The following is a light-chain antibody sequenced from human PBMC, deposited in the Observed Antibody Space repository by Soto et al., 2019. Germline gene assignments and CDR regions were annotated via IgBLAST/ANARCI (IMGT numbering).Light chain of an antibody. CDR3: QQYISYWT. Sequence: DIQMTQSPSTLSASVGDRVTITCRASQSISSWLAWYQQKPGKAPKALIYKASNLESGVPSRFSGSGSGTEFTLTISSLQPDDFATYYCQQYISYWTVGQGNKVEIK. CDR1: QSISSW. V-gene: IGKV1-5*03. J-gene: IGKJ1*01. CDR2: KAS.